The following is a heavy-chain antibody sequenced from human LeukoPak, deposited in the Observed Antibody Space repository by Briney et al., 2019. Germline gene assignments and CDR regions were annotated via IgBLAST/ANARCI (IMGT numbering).Heavy chain of an antibody. J-gene: IGHJ4*02. CDR1: GFTFSSYS. D-gene: IGHD6-19*01. V-gene: IGHV3-21*01. Sequence: GGSLRLSCAASGFTFSSYSMNWVRQAPGKGLEWVSSISSSSYIYYADSVKGRFTISRDNAKNSLYLQMNSLRAEDTAVYYCARVPSIAVAGTGFDYWGQGTLVTVSS. CDR2: ISSSSYI. CDR3: ARVPSIAVAGTGFDY.